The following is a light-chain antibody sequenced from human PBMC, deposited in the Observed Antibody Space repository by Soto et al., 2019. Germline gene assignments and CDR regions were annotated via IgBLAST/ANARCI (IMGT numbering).Light chain of an antibody. CDR1: QSVSSN. V-gene: IGKV3-15*01. Sequence: EIVMTQSPATLSVSPGERASLSCRASQSVSSNLAWYQQKPGQAPRLLLYGTSTRATGIPARFSGSGPGKEFNLTISSLQYEDFAVYYCQQYNNWPPWTFGQGTKVDIK. CDR3: QQYNNWPPWT. J-gene: IGKJ1*01. CDR2: GTS.